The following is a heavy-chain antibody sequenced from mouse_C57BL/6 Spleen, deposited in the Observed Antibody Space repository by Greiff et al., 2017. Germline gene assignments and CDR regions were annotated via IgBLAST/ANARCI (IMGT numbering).Heavy chain of an antibody. Sequence: VQLQQSGPELVKPGASVKMSCKASGYTFTDYNMHWVKQSHGKSLEWIGYINPNNGGTSYNQKFKGKATLTVNKSSSTAYMELRSLTSEDSAVYYCARYSYYDYDAFAYWGQGTLVTVSA. J-gene: IGHJ3*01. D-gene: IGHD2-4*01. CDR3: ARYSYYDYDAFAY. V-gene: IGHV1-22*01. CDR2: INPNNGGT. CDR1: GYTFTDYN.